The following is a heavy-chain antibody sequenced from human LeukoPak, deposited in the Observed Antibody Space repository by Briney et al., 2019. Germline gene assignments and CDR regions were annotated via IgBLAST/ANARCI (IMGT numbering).Heavy chain of an antibody. CDR1: GFICSDYD. J-gene: IGHJ4*02. CDR3: ASLRGVNR. D-gene: IGHD3-10*01. CDR2: ISSSGTTI. V-gene: IGHV3-11*01. Sequence: PGGSLRRSWAAAGFICSDYDRSWIRQAPGKGLEWVSYISSSGTTIYYADSVRGRFTVSRDNAKNSLYLQMDSLSAEDTAVYYCASLRGVNRWGQGTLVTVSS.